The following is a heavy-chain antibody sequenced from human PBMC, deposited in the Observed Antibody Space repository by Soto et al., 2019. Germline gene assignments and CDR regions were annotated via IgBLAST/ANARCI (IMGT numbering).Heavy chain of an antibody. D-gene: IGHD3-3*01. Sequence: GGSLRLSCAASGFTFSSYAMHWVRQAPGKGLERVAVISYDGSNKYYADSVKGRFTISRDNSKNTLYLQMNSLRAEDTAVYYCARQGFLEWLMNYYYYGMDVWGQGTTVTVSS. CDR3: ARQGFLEWLMNYYYYGMDV. CDR1: GFTFSSYA. V-gene: IGHV3-30-3*01. J-gene: IGHJ6*02. CDR2: ISYDGSNK.